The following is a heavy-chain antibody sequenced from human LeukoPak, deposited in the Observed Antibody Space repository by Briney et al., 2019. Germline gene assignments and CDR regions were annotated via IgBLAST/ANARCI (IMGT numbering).Heavy chain of an antibody. CDR3: ASGIYCSGGSCY. Sequence: PGGPLRLSCAASGLTFISYSMTWVRQAPGKGLEWVSSISSSSSYIYYADSVKGRFTISRDNAKNSLYLQMNSLRAEDTAVYYCASGIYCSGGSCYWGQGTLVTVSS. CDR2: ISSSSSYI. CDR1: GLTFISYS. J-gene: IGHJ4*02. V-gene: IGHV3-21*01. D-gene: IGHD2-15*01.